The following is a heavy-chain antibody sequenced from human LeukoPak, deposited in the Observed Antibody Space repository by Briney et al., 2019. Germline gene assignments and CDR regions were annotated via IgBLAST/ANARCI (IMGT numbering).Heavy chain of an antibody. Sequence: PGGSLRLSCAASGFTFSSYSMNWVRQAPGKGLEWVSSISSSSSYIYYADSVKGRFTISRDNAKNSLYLQMNSLRAEDTAVYYCARDPPTLWQPEYYFDYWGQGTLVTVSS. CDR1: GFTFSSYS. J-gene: IGHJ4*02. D-gene: IGHD1-14*01. CDR3: ARDPPTLWQPEYYFDY. V-gene: IGHV3-21*01. CDR2: ISSSSSYI.